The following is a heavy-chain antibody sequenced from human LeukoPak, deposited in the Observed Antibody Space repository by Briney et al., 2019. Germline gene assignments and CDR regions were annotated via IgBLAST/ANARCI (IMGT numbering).Heavy chain of an antibody. D-gene: IGHD5-24*01. V-gene: IGHV1-2*02. J-gene: IGHJ4*02. CDR3: ARDGGDGYNFYY. CDR2: INPNGGVT. CDR1: GYTFSGYY. Sequence: GASVKVSCKASGYTFSGYYMHWSRQAPGQGLEWMGWINPNGGVTNYAQKFQGRVTMTRDTSISTAYMELSRLRSDDTAVYYCARDGGDGYNFYYWGQGTLVTVSS.